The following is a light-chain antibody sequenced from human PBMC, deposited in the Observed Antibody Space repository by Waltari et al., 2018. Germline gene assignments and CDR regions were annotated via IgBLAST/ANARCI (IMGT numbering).Light chain of an antibody. CDR2: KAS. Sequence: EIQLTQSPSTLSASVGDRVTITCRASQSVSHWLSWYQEQPGKAPKLLIYKASGLENGVPSRFSGSGSETEFSLTISGLQPYDFATYYCQHYSSYPYTFGQGTRLEIK. CDR1: QSVSHW. V-gene: IGKV1-5*03. CDR3: QHYSSYPYT. J-gene: IGKJ2*01.